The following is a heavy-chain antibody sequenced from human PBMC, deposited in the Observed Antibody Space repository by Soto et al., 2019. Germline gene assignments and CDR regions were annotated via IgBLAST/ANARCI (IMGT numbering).Heavy chain of an antibody. CDR3: AREEGYYNMRLCTVYYMDV. D-gene: IGHD3-9*01. CDR1: GGTLSSEP. J-gene: IGHJ6*03. Sequence: QVQLVQSGPEVKKSGSSVKVSCKDSGGTLSSEPISWLRQAPGQGLEWMGKIIPLLGIGNYAQKLQGSVTITEAIYTTTGYMELSSLTYQDRAVCYCAREEGYYNMRLCTVYYMDVWGNGTTVTVSS. CDR2: IIPLLGIG. V-gene: IGHV1-69*04.